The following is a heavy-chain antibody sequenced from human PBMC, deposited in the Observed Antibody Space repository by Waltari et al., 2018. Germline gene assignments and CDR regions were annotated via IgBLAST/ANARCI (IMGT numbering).Heavy chain of an antibody. CDR3: ARVKAAAPVYFDY. CDR2: IMGSGVST. Sequence: EVQLVESGGGLVQPGGSLRLSCAASGFTFSSYAMSWVRQAPGKGLGWVSAIMGSGVSTDYADSVKGRFTISRDNSKNTLYLQMNSLRAEDTAVYYCARVKAAAPVYFDYWGQGTLVTVSS. D-gene: IGHD6-13*01. CDR1: GFTFSSYA. J-gene: IGHJ4*02. V-gene: IGHV3-23*04.